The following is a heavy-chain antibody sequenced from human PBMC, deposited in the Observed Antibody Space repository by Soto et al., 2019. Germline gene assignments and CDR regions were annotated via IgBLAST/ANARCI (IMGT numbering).Heavy chain of an antibody. J-gene: IGHJ4*02. CDR3: ARVGGIDGDYVDY. D-gene: IGHD3-10*01. Sequence: EVQLVESGGGLVQPGGSLRLSCAASGFTFSNCWMSWVRQSPGRGLEWVANIKKDGSERYYVDSVKGRFTISRDNARNSLYLQMNSLRADDTAVYYYARVGGIDGDYVDYWGQGTLVTVSS. CDR1: GFTFSNCW. CDR2: IKKDGSER. V-gene: IGHV3-7*01.